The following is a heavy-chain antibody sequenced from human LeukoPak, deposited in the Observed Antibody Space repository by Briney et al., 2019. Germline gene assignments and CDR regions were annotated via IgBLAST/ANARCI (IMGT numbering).Heavy chain of an antibody. CDR2: IYYSGST. V-gene: IGHV4-59*01. J-gene: IGHJ4*02. D-gene: IGHD5-24*01. CDR1: GGSISSYY. Sequence: PSETLSLTCTVSGGSISSYYWSWIRQPPGKGLEWIGYIYYSGSTNYNPSLKSRVTISVDTSKNQFSLKLSSVTAADTAVYYCARDGRDGYNRRLDYWGQGTLVTVSS. CDR3: ARDGRDGYNRRLDY.